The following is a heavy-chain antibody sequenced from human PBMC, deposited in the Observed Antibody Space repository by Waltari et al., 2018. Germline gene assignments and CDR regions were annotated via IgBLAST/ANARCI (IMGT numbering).Heavy chain of an antibody. Sequence: QVQLVESGGGVVQPGRSLRLSCAASGFTFSSYAMHWVRQAPGKGLELVAVISYDGSNKYYADSVKGRFTISRDNSKNTLYLQMNSLRAEDTAVYYCARPTYYYDSSGYLYWGQGTLVTVSS. CDR3: ARPTYYYDSSGYLY. D-gene: IGHD3-22*01. CDR1: GFTFSSYA. V-gene: IGHV3-30-3*01. CDR2: ISYDGSNK. J-gene: IGHJ4*02.